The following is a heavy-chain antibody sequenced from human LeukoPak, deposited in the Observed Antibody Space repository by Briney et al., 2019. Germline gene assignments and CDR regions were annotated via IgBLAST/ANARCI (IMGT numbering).Heavy chain of an antibody. Sequence: SETLSLTCTVSGGSISSSSYYWVWIRQPPGKGLEWIGSIYYSGSTYYNPSLKSRVTISVDTSKNQFSLRLSSVTAADTAVYYCTRHYGDAYWFDPWGQGTLVTVSS. CDR3: TRHYGDAYWFDP. J-gene: IGHJ5*02. CDR2: IYYSGST. D-gene: IGHD4-17*01. V-gene: IGHV4-39*01. CDR1: GGSISSSSYY.